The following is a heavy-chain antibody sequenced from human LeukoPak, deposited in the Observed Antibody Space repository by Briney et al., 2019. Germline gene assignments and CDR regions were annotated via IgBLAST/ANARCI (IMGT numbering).Heavy chain of an antibody. CDR2: IYYSGGT. J-gene: IGHJ6*02. Sequence: SETLSLTFTVSGGSISNYYWNWIRQPPGKGLEWIGYIYYSGGTNYNPSLSSRVTISVDTSKNQFSLKLSSVTAADTAVYYCASEEVERGGSYYYYYGMDVWGQGTTVTVSS. D-gene: IGHD1-1*01. CDR3: ASEEVERGGSYYYYYGMDV. V-gene: IGHV4-59*01. CDR1: GGSISNYY.